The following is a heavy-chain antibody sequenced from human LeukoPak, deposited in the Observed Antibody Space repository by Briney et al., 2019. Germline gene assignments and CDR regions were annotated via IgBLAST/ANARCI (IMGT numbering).Heavy chain of an antibody. CDR3: ARVGPYGAFDY. D-gene: IGHD4-17*01. CDR2: IYHSGST. V-gene: IGHV4-30-2*01. CDR1: GGSISSGGYS. Sequence: PSQTLSLTCAVSGGSISSGGYSWSWIRQPPGKGLEWIGYIYHSGSTCYNPSLKSRVTISVDRSKNQFSLKLSSVTAADTAVYYCARVGPYGAFDYWGQGTLVTVSS. J-gene: IGHJ4*02.